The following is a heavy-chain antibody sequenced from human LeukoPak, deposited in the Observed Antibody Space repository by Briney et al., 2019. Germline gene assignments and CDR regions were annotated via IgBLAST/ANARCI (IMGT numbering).Heavy chain of an antibody. CDR3: ARDAADCGGDCYPDY. V-gene: IGHV1-69*04. CDR2: IIPIFGIA. J-gene: IGHJ4*02. CDR1: GYTFTGYY. Sequence: SVKVSCKASGYTFTGYYMHWVRHAPGQGLEWMGRIIPIFGIANYAQKFQGRVTITADKSTSTAYMELSSLRSEDTAVYYCARDAADCGGDCYPDYWGQGTLVTVSS. D-gene: IGHD2-21*02.